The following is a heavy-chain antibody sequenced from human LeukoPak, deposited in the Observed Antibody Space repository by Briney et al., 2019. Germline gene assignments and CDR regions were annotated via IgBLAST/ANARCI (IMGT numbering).Heavy chain of an antibody. D-gene: IGHD3-9*01. CDR3: ARRTQRYFDWLLYHAFDI. V-gene: IGHV4-34*01. J-gene: IGHJ3*02. CDR1: GGSFSGYY. Sequence: PSETLSLTCAAYGGSFSGYYWSWIRQPPGKGLEWSGEINHSGSTNYNPSLKSRVTISVDTSKNQFSLKLSSVTAADTAVYYCARRTQRYFDWLLYHAFDIWGQGTMVTVSS. CDR2: INHSGST.